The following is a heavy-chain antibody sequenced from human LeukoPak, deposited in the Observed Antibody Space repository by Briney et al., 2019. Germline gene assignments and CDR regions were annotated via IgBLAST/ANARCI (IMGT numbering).Heavy chain of an antibody. CDR3: AREGEYYSESGNLVDASGV. D-gene: IGHD3-10*01. Sequence: GASVKVSCKASGGTFTHYVISWVRQAPGQGLEWMGGIAPISGTPLYSQRFQGRVTISADTSTNTAYMEMSSVTSEDTAVYYCAREGEYYSESGNLVDASGVWGQGTMVIVSA. CDR2: IAPISGTP. J-gene: IGHJ3*01. CDR1: GGTFTHYV. V-gene: IGHV1-69*06.